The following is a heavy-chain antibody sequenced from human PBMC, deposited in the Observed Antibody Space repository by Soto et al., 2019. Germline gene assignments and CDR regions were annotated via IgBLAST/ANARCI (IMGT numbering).Heavy chain of an antibody. J-gene: IGHJ2*01. V-gene: IGHV1-18*01. CDR1: GYTFTSYG. D-gene: IGHD6-6*01. CDR2: ISAYNGNT. Sequence: QVQLVQSGAEVKKPGASVKVSCKASGYTFTSYGISWVRQAPGQGLEWIGWISAYNGNTNYAQKLQGRVTMTTDTSTSTAYMELRSLRSDDTSVYYCAREGALEYSSSAPRYFDLWGRGTLVTVS. CDR3: AREGALEYSSSAPRYFDL.